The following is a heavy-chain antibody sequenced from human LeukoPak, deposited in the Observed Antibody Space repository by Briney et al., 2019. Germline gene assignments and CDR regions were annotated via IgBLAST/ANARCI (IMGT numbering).Heavy chain of an antibody. J-gene: IGHJ4*02. Sequence: GGSLRLSCAASGFTFSSYAMHWVRQAPGKGLEWVAVISYDGSNKYYADSVKGRFTISRDNSKNTLYLQMNSLRAEDTAVYYCVRVRYSGSYLRGDPPDYWGQGTLVTVSS. CDR2: ISYDGSNK. D-gene: IGHD1-26*01. CDR1: GFTFSSYA. CDR3: VRVRYSGSYLRGDPPDY. V-gene: IGHV3-30-3*01.